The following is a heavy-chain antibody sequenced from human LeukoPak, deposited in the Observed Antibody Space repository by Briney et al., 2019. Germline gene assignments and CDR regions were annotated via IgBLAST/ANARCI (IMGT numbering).Heavy chain of an antibody. CDR3: ARRITGTTSDSFDY. Sequence: SETLSLTCTVSGGSISSGSYYWTWIRQPAGKGLEWIGRINTGGSTNYNPSLKSRVTISVSTSKNQFSLKLSSVTAADTALYYCARRITGTTSDSFDYWGQGTLVTVSS. J-gene: IGHJ4*02. CDR2: INTGGST. D-gene: IGHD1-20*01. V-gene: IGHV4-61*02. CDR1: GGSISSGSYY.